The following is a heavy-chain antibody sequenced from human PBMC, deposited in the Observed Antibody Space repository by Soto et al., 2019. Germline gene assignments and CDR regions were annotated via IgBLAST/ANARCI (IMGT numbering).Heavy chain of an antibody. V-gene: IGHV1-69*09. CDR2: IIPILGIA. D-gene: IGHD6-6*01. CDR3: AREGQLVPQFDY. J-gene: IGHJ4*02. Sequence: QLQLVQSGGEVKRPGSSVKVSCKASGGTFSSYTISWVRQAPGQGLEWMGRIIPILGIANYAQKFQGRVTITADKSTSTAYMELSSLRSEDTAVYYCAREGQLVPQFDYWGQGTLVTVSS. CDR1: GGTFSSYT.